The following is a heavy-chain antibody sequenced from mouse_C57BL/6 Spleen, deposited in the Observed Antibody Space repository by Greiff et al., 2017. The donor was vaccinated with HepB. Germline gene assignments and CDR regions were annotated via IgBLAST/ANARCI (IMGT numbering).Heavy chain of an antibody. CDR2: ISDGGSYT. D-gene: IGHD1-1*01. Sequence: EVHLVESGGGLVKPGGSLKLSCAASGFTFSSYAMSWVRQTPEKRLEWVATISDGGSYTYYPDNVKGRFTISRDNAKNNLYLQMSHLKSEDTAMYYCAREPYYGSSYWGQRTLVTVSA. V-gene: IGHV5-4*01. J-gene: IGHJ3*01. CDR3: AREPYYGSSY. CDR1: GFTFSSYA.